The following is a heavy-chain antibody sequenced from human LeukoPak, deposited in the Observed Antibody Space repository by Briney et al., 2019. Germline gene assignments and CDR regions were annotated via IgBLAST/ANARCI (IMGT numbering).Heavy chain of an antibody. CDR3: ARDSGSSWREGLNY. J-gene: IGHJ4*02. CDR1: TFTFSSDS. D-gene: IGHD6-13*01. Sequence: PGGSLRLSCAASTFTFSSDSMNWVRQAPGKGLEWVSSISSSSDYIYYADSVKGRFTISRDNAENSLYLQMNSLRVEDSAVYYCARDSGSSWREGLNYWGQGTLVTVSS. V-gene: IGHV3-21*01. CDR2: ISSSSDYI.